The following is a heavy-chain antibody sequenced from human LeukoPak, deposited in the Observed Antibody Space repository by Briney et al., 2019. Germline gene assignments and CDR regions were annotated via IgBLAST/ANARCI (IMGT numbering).Heavy chain of an antibody. Sequence: GASVKVSCKASGYTFTSYDINWVRQATGQGLEWMGWMNPNSGNTGYAQKFQGRVTMTRNTSISTAYMELSSLRSEDTAVYYCARGKAITIFGAVKQITFDYWGQGTLVTVSS. CDR3: ARGKAITIFGAVKQITFDY. CDR2: MNPNSGNT. J-gene: IGHJ4*02. CDR1: GYTFTSYD. D-gene: IGHD3-3*01. V-gene: IGHV1-8*01.